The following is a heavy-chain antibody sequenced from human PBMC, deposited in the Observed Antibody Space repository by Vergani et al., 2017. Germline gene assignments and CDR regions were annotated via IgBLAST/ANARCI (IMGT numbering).Heavy chain of an antibody. D-gene: IGHD3-10*01. CDR1: EFTFSNYA. J-gene: IGHJ4*02. Sequence: EVQLLESGGGLVQPGGSLRLTCAASEFTFSNYAMNWVRQVPGKGLEWGSGISGSGVSAYYTDSVKGRFTISRDNSKNMLFLQMNNLRTEDTAIYYCAKQYFVSGNYLFDYWGQGTLVIVSS. CDR3: AKQYFVSGNYLFDY. V-gene: IGHV3-23*01. CDR2: ISGSGVSA.